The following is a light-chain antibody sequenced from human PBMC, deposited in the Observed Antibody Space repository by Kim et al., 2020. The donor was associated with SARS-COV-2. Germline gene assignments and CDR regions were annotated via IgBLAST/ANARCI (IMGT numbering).Light chain of an antibody. J-gene: IGLJ1*01. CDR1: SSDVGGYNY. CDR3: SSYTSSSTLDV. CDR2: DVS. Sequence: QSITISCTGTSSDVGGYNYVSWYQQHPGKAPKLMIYDVSNRPSGVSNRFSGSKSGNTASLTISGFQAEDEADYYCSSYTSSSTLDVFGTGTKVTVL. V-gene: IGLV2-14*03.